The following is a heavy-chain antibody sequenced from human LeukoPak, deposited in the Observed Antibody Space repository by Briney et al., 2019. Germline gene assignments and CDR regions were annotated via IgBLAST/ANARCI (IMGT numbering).Heavy chain of an antibody. J-gene: IGHJ4*02. V-gene: IGHV3-7*03. D-gene: IGHD1-26*01. CDR2: IKQDGSEK. CDR3: AKKAQYNGNYPLDY. CDR1: GFTFSSYW. Sequence: PGGSLRLSCAASGFTFSSYWMSWVRQAPGKGLEWVANIKQDGSEKYYVDSVKGRFTISRDNAKNSLYLQMNSLRAEDTALYFCAKKAQYNGNYPLDYWGQGTLVTVSS.